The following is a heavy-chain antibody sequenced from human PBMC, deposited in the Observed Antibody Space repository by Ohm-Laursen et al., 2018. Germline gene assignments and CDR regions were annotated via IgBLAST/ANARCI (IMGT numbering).Heavy chain of an antibody. CDR2: IYYSGST. CDR3: ARGRSYYDSSGYQILDP. V-gene: IGHV4-59*01. CDR1: GGSISSYY. D-gene: IGHD3-22*01. Sequence: SETLSLTCTVSGGSISSYYWSWIRQPPGKGLEWIGDIYYSGSTNYNPSLKSRVTISVDTSKNQFSLKLSSVTAADTAVYYCARGRSYYDSSGYQILDPWGQGTLVTVSS. J-gene: IGHJ5*02.